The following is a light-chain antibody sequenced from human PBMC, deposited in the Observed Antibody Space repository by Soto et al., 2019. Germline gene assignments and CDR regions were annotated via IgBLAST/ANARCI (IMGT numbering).Light chain of an antibody. V-gene: IGKV3-11*01. Sequence: EIVLTQSPATLSAFPGDRVNLSCRASQALNTRLAWSQHKPGQSPRLLIYLTSNRAAGVPARFSAWGSETDFTLTISDVEPEEFAVYYCHQRQSWPRTFGQGTKVEIK. J-gene: IGKJ1*01. CDR2: LTS. CDR1: QALNTR. CDR3: HQRQSWPRT.